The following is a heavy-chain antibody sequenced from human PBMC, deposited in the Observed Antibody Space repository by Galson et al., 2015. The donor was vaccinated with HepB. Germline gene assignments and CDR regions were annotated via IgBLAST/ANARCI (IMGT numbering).Heavy chain of an antibody. CDR1: GDSVSSNSAA. CDR3: AKGGWPKDAFDI. D-gene: IGHD6-19*01. Sequence: SETLSLTCAISGDSVSSNSAAWNWIRQSPSRGLEWLGRTYYRSKWYNDYAVSVKSRITINPDTSKNQFSLQLNSVTPEDTAVYYCAKGGWPKDAFDIWGQGTMVTVSS. V-gene: IGHV6-1*01. J-gene: IGHJ3*02. CDR2: TYYRSKWYN.